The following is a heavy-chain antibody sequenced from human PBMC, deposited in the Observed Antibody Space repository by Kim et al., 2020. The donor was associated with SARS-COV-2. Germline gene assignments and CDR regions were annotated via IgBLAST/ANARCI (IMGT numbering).Heavy chain of an antibody. CDR3: ARRNGDYVGYYYGMDV. Sequence: SETLSLTCTVSGGSISSSSYYWGWIRQPPGKGLEWIGSIYYSGSTYYNPSLKSRVTISVDTSKNQFSLKLSSVTAADTAVYYCARRNGDYVGYYYGMDVWGQGTTVTVSS. CDR2: IYYSGST. CDR1: GGSISSSSYY. D-gene: IGHD4-17*01. J-gene: IGHJ6*02. V-gene: IGHV4-39*01.